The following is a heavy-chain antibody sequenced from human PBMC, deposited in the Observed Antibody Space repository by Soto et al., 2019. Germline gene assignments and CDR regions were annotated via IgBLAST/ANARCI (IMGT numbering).Heavy chain of an antibody. J-gene: IGHJ4*02. CDR2: MSYDGNNQ. CDR3: AKALGELSPESFDY. D-gene: IGHD3-16*02. V-gene: IGHV3-30*18. CDR1: GFTFSSYA. Sequence: QVQLVESGGGVVQPGRSLRLSCVASGFTFSSYAMHWVRRAPGKGLEWVAIMSYDGNNQYYAGSVKGRFTISRDNFKNTLYLQMNSLRAEDTAVYYCAKALGELSPESFDYWGQGILVTVSS.